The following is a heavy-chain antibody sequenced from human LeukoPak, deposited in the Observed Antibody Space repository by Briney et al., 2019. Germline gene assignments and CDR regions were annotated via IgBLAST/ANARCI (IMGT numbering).Heavy chain of an antibody. V-gene: IGHV1-8*01. J-gene: IGHJ5*02. Sequence: GASVKVSCKASGYTFTSYDINWARQATGQGLEWMGWMNPNSGNTGYAQKFQGRVTMTRNTSISTAYMELSSLRSEDTAVYYCARGQGIAAENWFDPWGQGTLVTVSS. CDR3: ARGQGIAAENWFDP. CDR1: GYTFTSYD. CDR2: MNPNSGNT. D-gene: IGHD6-13*01.